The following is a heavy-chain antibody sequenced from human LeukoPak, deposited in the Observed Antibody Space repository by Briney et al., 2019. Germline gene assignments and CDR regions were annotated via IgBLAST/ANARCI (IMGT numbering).Heavy chain of an antibody. CDR1: GFTFSSYG. CDR3: VPLSPQIVVVPAAMNY. V-gene: IGHV3-30*02. Sequence: GGSLRLSCAASGFTFSSYGMHWVRQAPGKGLEWVAFIRYDGSNKYYADSVKGRFTISRDNSKNTLYLQMNSLRAEDTAVYYCVPLSPQIVVVPAAMNYWGQGTLVTVSS. CDR2: IRYDGSNK. D-gene: IGHD2-2*01. J-gene: IGHJ4*02.